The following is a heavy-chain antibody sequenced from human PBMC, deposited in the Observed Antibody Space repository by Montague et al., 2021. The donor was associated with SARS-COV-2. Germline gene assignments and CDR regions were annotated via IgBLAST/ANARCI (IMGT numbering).Heavy chain of an antibody. CDR1: GFTFSSYC. CDR2: ISSSSSYI. Sequence: SLRLSCAASGFTFSSYCMNWVRQAPGKGLEWVSSISSSSSYIYYADSVKGRFTISRDNAKNSLYLQMNSLRAEDTAVYYCASDRGELHAADYWGQGTLVTVSS. CDR3: ASDRGELHAADY. V-gene: IGHV3-21*01. D-gene: IGHD1-26*01. J-gene: IGHJ4*02.